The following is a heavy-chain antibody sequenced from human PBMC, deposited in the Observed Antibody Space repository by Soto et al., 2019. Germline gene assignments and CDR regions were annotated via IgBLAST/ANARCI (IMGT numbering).Heavy chain of an antibody. CDR1: GYTFTSYG. V-gene: IGHV1-18*01. Sequence: ASVKVSCKASGYTFTSYGINPVRQAPGQGPEWMGWISAYNGNTNYAQKLQGRVTMTTDTSTSTAYMELRSLRSDDTAVYYCAREYPYYYYGMDVWGQGTTVTVSS. CDR2: ISAYNGNT. J-gene: IGHJ6*02. CDR3: AREYPYYYYGMDV. D-gene: IGHD2-2*01.